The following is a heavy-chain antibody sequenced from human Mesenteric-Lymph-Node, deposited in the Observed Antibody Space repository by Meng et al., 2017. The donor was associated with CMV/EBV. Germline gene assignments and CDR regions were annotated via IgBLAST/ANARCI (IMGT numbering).Heavy chain of an antibody. J-gene: IGHJ3*02. D-gene: IGHD2-2*01. CDR3: ARNEIVVVPAATPGAFDI. CDR2: ISSDSYYI. V-gene: IGHV3-21*01. CDR1: GFTFSTYT. Sequence: GESLKISCAASGFTFSTYTMNWVRQAPGKGLEWVSAISSDSYYIYYAGSVKGRFTISRDNAEKLLYVHMDSLRAEDTAVYYCARNEIVVVPAATPGAFDIWGQGTMVTVSS.